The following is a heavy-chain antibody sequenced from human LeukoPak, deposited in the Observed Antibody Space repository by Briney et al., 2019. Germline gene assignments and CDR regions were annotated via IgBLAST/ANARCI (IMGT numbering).Heavy chain of an antibody. CDR3: ARSVGAVVITGFDP. Sequence: EASVKVSCKASGGTFISYAISLVRQAPGQGREWVGGIIPIFGTANYAQKFQGRVTITTDESTSTAYMELHSLRSEDTAVYYCARSVGAVVITGFDPWGQGTLVTVSS. CDR2: IIPIFGTA. CDR1: GGTFISYA. D-gene: IGHD3-22*01. V-gene: IGHV1-69*05. J-gene: IGHJ5*02.